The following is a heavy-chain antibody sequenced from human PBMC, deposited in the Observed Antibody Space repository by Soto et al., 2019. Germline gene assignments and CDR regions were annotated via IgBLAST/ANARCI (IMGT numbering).Heavy chain of an antibody. Sequence: ASVKVSCKASGYTFTSYGISWVRQAPGQGLEWMGWISAYNGNTNYAQKLQGRVTMTTDTSTSTAYMELRSLRSDDTAVYYCAMVTGIVVVPVSNGFDPWGQGTLVTVSS. CDR2: ISAYNGNT. CDR3: AMVTGIVVVPVSNGFDP. CDR1: GYTFTSYG. J-gene: IGHJ5*02. V-gene: IGHV1-18*01. D-gene: IGHD2-2*01.